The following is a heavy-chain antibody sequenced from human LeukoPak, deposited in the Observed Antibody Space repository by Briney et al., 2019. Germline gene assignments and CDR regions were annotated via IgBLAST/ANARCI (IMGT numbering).Heavy chain of an antibody. Sequence: PGGSPRLSCAASGFTFSSYAISWVRQAPGQGLEWMGRIIPILGIANYAQKFQGRVTITADKSTSTAYMELSSLRSEDTAVYYCASDKLRYFDWPDLFDYWGQGTLVTVSS. CDR3: ASDKLRYFDWPDLFDY. D-gene: IGHD3-9*01. CDR1: GFTFSSYA. V-gene: IGHV1-69*04. J-gene: IGHJ4*02. CDR2: IIPILGIA.